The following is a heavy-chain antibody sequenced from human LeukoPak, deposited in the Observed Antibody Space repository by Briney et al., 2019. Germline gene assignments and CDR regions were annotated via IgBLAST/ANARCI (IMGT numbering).Heavy chain of an antibody. D-gene: IGHD5-18*01. CDR3: ARRYGWYFYY. V-gene: IGHV3-7*01. Sequence: GGSLRLSCAASGFTFSSYTMNWVRQAPGKGLEWVANIKQDGSEKYYVDSVKGRFTISRDNAKNSLYLQMNSLRAEDTAVYYCARRYGWYFYYWGQGTLVTVSS. J-gene: IGHJ4*02. CDR1: GFTFSSYT. CDR2: IKQDGSEK.